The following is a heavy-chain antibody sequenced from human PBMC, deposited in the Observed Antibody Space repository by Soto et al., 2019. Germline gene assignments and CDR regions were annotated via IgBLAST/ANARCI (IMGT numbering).Heavy chain of an antibody. CDR2: ISGSGGST. J-gene: IGHJ4*02. D-gene: IGHD3-22*01. CDR1: GFTFSSYA. CDR3: AKRSGILGDYYDSSGSRR. Sequence: VGSLRLSCAASGFTFSSYAMSWVRQAPGKGLEWVSAISGSGGSTYYADSVKGRFTISRDNSKNTLYLQMNSLRAEDTAVYYCAKRSGILGDYYDSSGSRRGGQGTLVTVSS. V-gene: IGHV3-23*01.